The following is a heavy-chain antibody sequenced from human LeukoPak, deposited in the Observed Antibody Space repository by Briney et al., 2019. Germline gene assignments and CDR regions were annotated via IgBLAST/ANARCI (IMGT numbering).Heavy chain of an antibody. J-gene: IGHJ4*02. V-gene: IGHV3-23*01. CDR3: AKDRGMVGASVRAFDY. CDR1: GFTFRNHA. CDR2: ISGSGETT. D-gene: IGHD1-26*01. Sequence: PGGSLRLSCAASGFTFRNHAMNWVRQAPGKGLEWVSVISGSGETTYYADSVKGRFTISRDNSQNTLYLQMSSLGGEDTALYYCAKDRGMVGASVRAFDYWGQGTLVTVSS.